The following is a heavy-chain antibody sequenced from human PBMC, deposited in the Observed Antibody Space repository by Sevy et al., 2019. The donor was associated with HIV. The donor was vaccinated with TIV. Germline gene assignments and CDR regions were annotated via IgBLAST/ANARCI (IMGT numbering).Heavy chain of an antibody. CDR2: ISGGGSNT. CDR1: GFTFSSYA. CDR3: AKDRGDCITTSCYLDY. J-gene: IGHJ4*02. V-gene: IGHV3-23*01. D-gene: IGHD2-2*01. Sequence: GGSLRLSCAASGFTFSSYAMSWVRQAPGKGLEWVSAISGGGSNTYYADSVQGRFTISRDDSKNTLYLQMNSLRAEETAVYHCAKDRGDCITTSCYLDYWGQGTLVTVSS.